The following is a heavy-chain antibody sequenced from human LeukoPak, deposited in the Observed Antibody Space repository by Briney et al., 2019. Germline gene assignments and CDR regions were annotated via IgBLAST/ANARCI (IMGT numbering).Heavy chain of an antibody. D-gene: IGHD3-10*01. CDR1: GGSISSSSYY. J-gene: IGHJ4*02. V-gene: IGHV4-39*07. Sequence: PSETLSLTCTVSGGSISSSSYYWGWIRQPPGKGLEWIGSIYYSGSTYYNPSLKSRVTISVDTSKNQFSLKLSSVTAADTAVYYCARESMVRGVIKGAFDYWGQGTLVTVSS. CDR2: IYYSGST. CDR3: ARESMVRGVIKGAFDY.